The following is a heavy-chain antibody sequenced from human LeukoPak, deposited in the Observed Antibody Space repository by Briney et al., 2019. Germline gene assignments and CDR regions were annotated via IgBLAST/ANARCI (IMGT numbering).Heavy chain of an antibody. CDR1: GFTFSSYA. D-gene: IGHD1-14*01. CDR3: AKATGPSYFSH. V-gene: IGHV3-23*01. J-gene: IGHJ4*02. Sequence: PGGSLRLSCAASGFTFSSYAMTWVRQAPGKGLEWVSTINDSGGSTFYADSVKGRFTISRDNSKNTLYLQMNSLRAEDTAVYYCAKATGPSYFSHWGQRTLVTVSS. CDR2: INDSGGST.